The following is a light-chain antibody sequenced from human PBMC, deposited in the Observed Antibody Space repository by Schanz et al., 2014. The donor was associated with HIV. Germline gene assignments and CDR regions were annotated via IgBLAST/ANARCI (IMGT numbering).Light chain of an antibody. CDR2: GAS. Sequence: EIVLTQSPGTLSLSLGERATLSCRASQSVSSNFLAWYQQKPGQAPRLLIYGASSRATGIPDRFSGSGFGTDFTLTINRVEPADFAVYYCQQYGSSPPITFGQGTRLEI. CDR1: QSVSSNF. CDR3: QQYGSSPPIT. J-gene: IGKJ5*01. V-gene: IGKV3-20*01.